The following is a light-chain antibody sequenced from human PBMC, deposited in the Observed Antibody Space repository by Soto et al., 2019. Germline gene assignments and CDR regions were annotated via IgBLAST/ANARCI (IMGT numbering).Light chain of an antibody. Sequence: DIQMTQSPSSLSVSVGDRVTITCRASQSISSYLNWSQQKPGKAPKFLIYAASSLQRWVPSRFSGSGSGTDFTLTISILQPADFATYYCQQSYSTPRTFGQGTKLQIK. J-gene: IGKJ2*01. CDR3: QQSYSTPRT. CDR2: AAS. V-gene: IGKV1-39*01. CDR1: QSISSY.